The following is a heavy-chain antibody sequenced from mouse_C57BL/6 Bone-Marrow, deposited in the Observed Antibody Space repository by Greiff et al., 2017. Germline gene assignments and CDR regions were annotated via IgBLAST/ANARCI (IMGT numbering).Heavy chain of an antibody. Sequence: VQLQQSGSELRSPGSSVKLSCKDFDSEVFPIAYMSWVRQKPGHGFEWIGGILPSIGRTIYGEKFEDKAKLDADTLSNTAYLELNSLTSEDSAIYYCARDYYGSSPYWYFDVWGTGTTVTVSS. J-gene: IGHJ1*03. CDR3: ARDYYGSSPYWYFDV. CDR2: ILPSIGRT. CDR1: DSEVFPIAY. D-gene: IGHD1-1*01. V-gene: IGHV15-2*01.